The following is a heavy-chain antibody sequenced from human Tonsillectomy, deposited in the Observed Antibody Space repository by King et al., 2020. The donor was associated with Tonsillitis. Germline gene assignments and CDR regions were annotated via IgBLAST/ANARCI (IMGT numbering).Heavy chain of an antibody. V-gene: IGHV3-30*02. J-gene: IGHJ4*02. CDR1: GFTFSSYG. CDR3: AKDGWTSQRDSGNYFDY. Sequence: VQLVESGGGVVQPGGSLRLSCAASGFTFSSYGMHWVRQAPGKGLEWVSFIRYDASNKYYADSVKGRFTISRDNSKNTLYLQINSLRAEDTAVYYCAKDGWTSQRDSGNYFDYWGQGTLVTVSS. D-gene: IGHD1-26*01. CDR2: IRYDASNK.